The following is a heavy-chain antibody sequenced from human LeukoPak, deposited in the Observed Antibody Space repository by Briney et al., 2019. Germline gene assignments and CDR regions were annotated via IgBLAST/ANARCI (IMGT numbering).Heavy chain of an antibody. CDR1: GFTFSGYA. D-gene: IGHD3-3*01. J-gene: IGHJ6*02. CDR3: AKGNYDFWSGSDV. Sequence: PGGSLRLSCAASGFTFSGYAMSWVRQAPGKGLEWVSGISGSGGSTYYADSVKGRFTISRDNSKNTLYLQMNSLRAEDTAVYYCAKGNYDFWSGSDVWGQGTTVTVSS. V-gene: IGHV3-23*01. CDR2: ISGSGGST.